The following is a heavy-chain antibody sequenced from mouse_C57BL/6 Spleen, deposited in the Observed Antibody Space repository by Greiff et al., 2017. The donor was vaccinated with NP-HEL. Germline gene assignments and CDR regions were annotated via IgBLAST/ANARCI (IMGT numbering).Heavy chain of an antibody. CDR2: INPNNGGT. Sequence: EVQLQQSGPELVKPGASVKIPCKASGYTFTDYNMDWVKQSHGKSLEWIGDINPNNGGTIYNQKFKGKATLTVDKSSSTAYMELRSLTSEDTAVYYCARSRYYYGSSYFYYYAMDYWGQGTSVTVSS. D-gene: IGHD1-1*01. CDR3: ARSRYYYGSSYFYYYAMDY. CDR1: GYTFTDYN. J-gene: IGHJ4*01. V-gene: IGHV1-18*01.